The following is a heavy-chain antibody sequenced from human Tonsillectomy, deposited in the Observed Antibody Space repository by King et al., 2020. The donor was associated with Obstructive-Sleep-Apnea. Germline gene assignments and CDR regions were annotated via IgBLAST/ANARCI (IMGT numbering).Heavy chain of an antibody. D-gene: IGHD3-22*01. Sequence: VQLVESGGGLVQPGGSLRLSCAASGFIFSSHAMSWVRQAPGKGREWVSAISSSGGSTYYADSVKGRFTISRDNSKNTLDLQMNSLRADDTAVYYCARTFHDSSGYSFDPWGQGTLVTISS. V-gene: IGHV3-23*04. CDR2: ISSSGGST. CDR3: ARTFHDSSGYSFDP. CDR1: GFIFSSHA. J-gene: IGHJ5*02.